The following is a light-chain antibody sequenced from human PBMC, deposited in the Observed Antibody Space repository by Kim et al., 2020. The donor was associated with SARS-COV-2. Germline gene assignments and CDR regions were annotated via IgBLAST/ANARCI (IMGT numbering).Light chain of an antibody. CDR2: GKD. CDR3: NSRDISGNHWV. V-gene: IGLV3-19*01. Sequence: ALGQTVTITCQGDSLKNYYATWYQQKPRQAPSLVIFGKDKRPSGIPDRFSGSNSGNTASLTISGAQAEDEGDYYCNSRDISGNHWVFGGGTQLTVL. CDR1: SLKNYY. J-gene: IGLJ2*01.